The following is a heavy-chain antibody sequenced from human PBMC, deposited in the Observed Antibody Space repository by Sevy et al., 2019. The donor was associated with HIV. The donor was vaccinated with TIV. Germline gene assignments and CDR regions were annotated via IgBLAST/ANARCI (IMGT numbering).Heavy chain of an antibody. J-gene: IGHJ4*02. D-gene: IGHD6-19*01. CDR2: IHDNGRT. V-gene: IGHV4-59*02. CDR1: GGSVNNYY. CDR3: ARIPDISGWPFDI. Sequence: SETLSLICTVSGGSVNNYYWTWIRQSPGKGLEWIAYIHDNGRTKYNPSLKSRVSISVDMSKNQFSLKLTSVTAADTAVYYCARIPDISGWPFDIWGQGVLVTVSS.